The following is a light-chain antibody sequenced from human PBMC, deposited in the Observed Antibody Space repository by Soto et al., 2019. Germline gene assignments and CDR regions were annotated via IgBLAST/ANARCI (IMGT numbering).Light chain of an antibody. V-gene: IGKV1-5*01. CDR3: QQLKSNMST. CDR1: QTNSRW. J-gene: IGKJ5*01. CDR2: PXS. Sequence: IHMTKSPSTISASVGARVTMTXRASQTNSRWVAWDPQHQGXAPKXXXAPXSTLQRGGPSRLSGSGSGTEFPLTISSLQPEDFASYYCQQLKSNMSTFGQGTRLDIK.